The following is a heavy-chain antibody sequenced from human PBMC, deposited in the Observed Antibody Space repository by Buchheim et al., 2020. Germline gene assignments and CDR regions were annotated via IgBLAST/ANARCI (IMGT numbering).Heavy chain of an antibody. CDR3: ARGRDDNSGYFDY. V-gene: IGHV3-48*03. D-gene: IGHD3-22*01. CDR2: ISDSSRTK. Sequence: EVQLVDSGGGLVQPGGSRRLSCAASGFTFNNYEMNWVRQAPGKGLEWVSYISDSSRTKYYADSVKGRFTVSRDNGKNSLYLQMNSLRAEDTAVYYCARGRDDNSGYFDYWGQGTL. J-gene: IGHJ4*02. CDR1: GFTFNNYE.